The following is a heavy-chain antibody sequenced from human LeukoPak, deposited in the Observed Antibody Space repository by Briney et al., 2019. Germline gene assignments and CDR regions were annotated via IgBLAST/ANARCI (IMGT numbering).Heavy chain of an antibody. V-gene: IGHV4-4*07. J-gene: IGHJ6*03. D-gene: IGHD3-10*01. CDR1: GGSISIYY. CDR2: IFTSGIT. Sequence: PSETLSLTCTVSGGSISIYYWNWIRQPAGKGLEWIGRIFTSGITNYNPSLKSRVTMSVDTSKNQFSLNLSSVIAADTTIYYCARETSGTYYNPLGYMDVWGKGTTVTVSS. CDR3: ARETSGTYYNPLGYMDV.